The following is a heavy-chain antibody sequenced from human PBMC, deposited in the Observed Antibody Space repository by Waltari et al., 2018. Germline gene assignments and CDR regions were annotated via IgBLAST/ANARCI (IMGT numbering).Heavy chain of an antibody. D-gene: IGHD3-10*01. CDR2: INSDGSST. CDR3: ARGTREFLYYYYGMDV. CDR1: GFTFSSYW. V-gene: IGHV3-74*01. Sequence: EVQLVESGGGLVQPGGSLRLSCAASGFTFSSYWMHWVRTAPGKGLVWVSRINSDGSSTSYADSVKGRFTISRDNAKNTLYLQMNSLRAEDTAVYYCARGTREFLYYYYGMDVWGQGTTVTVSS. J-gene: IGHJ6*02.